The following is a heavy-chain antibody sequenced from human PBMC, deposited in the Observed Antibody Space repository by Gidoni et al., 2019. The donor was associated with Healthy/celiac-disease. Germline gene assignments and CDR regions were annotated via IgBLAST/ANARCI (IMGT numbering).Heavy chain of an antibody. CDR2: IIPIFGTA. Sequence: QVQRVQSGAEVKKPGSWVKVSCKASGGTFSSYAISWVRKAPGQGLEWKGGIIPIFGTANYAQKFQGRVTITADESTSTAYMELSSLRSEDTAVYYCARGIQQLVPAGRFDPWGQGTLVTVSS. J-gene: IGHJ5*02. V-gene: IGHV1-69*01. CDR1: GGTFSSYA. CDR3: ARGIQQLVPAGRFDP. D-gene: IGHD6-13*01.